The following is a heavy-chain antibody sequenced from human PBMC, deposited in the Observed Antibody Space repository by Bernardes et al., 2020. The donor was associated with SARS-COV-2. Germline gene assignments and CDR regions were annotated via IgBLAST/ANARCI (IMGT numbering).Heavy chain of an antibody. CDR3: AKDRYTPLVRPTWFFDF. D-gene: IGHD1-26*01. V-gene: IGHV3-23*01. CDR1: GFIFKNYA. J-gene: IGHJ2*01. CDR2: IGGSGRETT. Sequence: VGSLIRSCAASGFIFKNYAMTWVRQAPGKGLEWVASIGGSGRETTSYADSVKGRFTISRDNSRNALFLQMSSLRAEDTAVYSCAKDRYTPLVRPTWFFDFWGRGTLVTVSS.